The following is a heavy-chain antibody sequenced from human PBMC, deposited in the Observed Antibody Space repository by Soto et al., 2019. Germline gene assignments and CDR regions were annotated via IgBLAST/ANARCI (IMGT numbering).Heavy chain of an antibody. D-gene: IGHD6-19*01. J-gene: IGHJ6*02. Sequence: QAQLEQSGGEVKKPGSSVKVSCKASRVAFSKFIVTWVRQAPGLGLEWVGGIISIFGTANYAQKFQGRVTITADESTSTSYMDVNHLRSEDTAVYYCAKVRYSSPMGYYYGMDVWGQGTTVTVSS. V-gene: IGHV1-69*01. CDR3: AKVRYSSPMGYYYGMDV. CDR2: IISIFGTA. CDR1: RVAFSKFI.